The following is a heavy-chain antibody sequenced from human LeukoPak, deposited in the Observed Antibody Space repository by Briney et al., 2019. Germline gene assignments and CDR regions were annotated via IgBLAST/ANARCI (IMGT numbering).Heavy chain of an antibody. CDR3: AKGPTIPPYYPSGSYYETKAQFDV. CDR2: MNPNSGNT. CDR1: GYTFTSYD. J-gene: IGHJ4*02. D-gene: IGHD3-10*01. Sequence: ASVKVSCKASGYTFTSYDINWVRQATGQGLEWMGWMNPNSGNTGYAQKFQGEVTMTRNTSISTAYMELSSLRSEDTALYYCAKGPTIPPYYPSGSYYETKAQFDVWGQGTLVTVSS. V-gene: IGHV1-8*01.